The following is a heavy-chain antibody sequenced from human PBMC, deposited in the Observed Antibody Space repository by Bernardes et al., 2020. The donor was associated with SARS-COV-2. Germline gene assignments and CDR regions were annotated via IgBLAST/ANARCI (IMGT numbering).Heavy chain of an antibody. D-gene: IGHD2-15*01. CDR1: GFTVGVNY. CDR2: IFSGGDA. J-gene: IGHJ4*02. Sequence: GVSLRLSCAASGFTVGVNYMTWVRQPPGKGLEWISVIFSGGDAFYSESVKGRFTISRDNSKNTLYLQMNSLRAEDTAVYYCARDPVEAYYFDSWGQGTLVAVST. V-gene: IGHV3-66*01. CDR3: ARDPVEAYYFDS.